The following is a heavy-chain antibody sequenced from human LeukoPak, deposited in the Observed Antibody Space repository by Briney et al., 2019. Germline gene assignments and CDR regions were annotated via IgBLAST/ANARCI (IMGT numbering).Heavy chain of an antibody. CDR3: ARATKRWLQSTHKYYYYGMDV. V-gene: IGHV3-30*04. Sequence: GGSLRLSCAASGFTFNSYAMDWVRQAPGKGLEWVAVISYDGSNKYYADSVKGRFTISRDNSKNTLYLQMNSLRAEDTAVYYCARATKRWLQSTHKYYYYGMDVWGQGTTVTVSS. D-gene: IGHD5-24*01. J-gene: IGHJ6*02. CDR2: ISYDGSNK. CDR1: GFTFNSYA.